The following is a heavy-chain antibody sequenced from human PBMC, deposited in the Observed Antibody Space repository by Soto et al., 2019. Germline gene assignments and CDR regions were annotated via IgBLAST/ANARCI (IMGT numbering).Heavy chain of an antibody. CDR1: GFTFSSYS. J-gene: IGHJ4*02. CDR2: ISSSSSYI. V-gene: IGHV3-21*01. Sequence: PGGSLRLSCAASGFTFSSYSMNWVRQAPGKGLEWVSSISSSSSYIYYADSVKGRFTISRDNAKNSLYLQMNSLRAEDTAVYYCARTFMITFGGVIPYYFDYWGQGTLVTVSS. CDR3: ARTFMITFGGVIPYYFDY. D-gene: IGHD3-16*01.